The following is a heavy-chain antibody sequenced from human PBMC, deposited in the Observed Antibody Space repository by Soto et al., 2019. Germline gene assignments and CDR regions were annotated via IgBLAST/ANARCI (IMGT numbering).Heavy chain of an antibody. J-gene: IGHJ6*03. V-gene: IGHV1-46*03. CDR3: ARDSGSSSLYYYYYYMDV. D-gene: IGHD6-6*01. CDR1: GYTFTSYY. Sequence: ASVKVSCKASGYTFTSYYMHWVRQAPGQGLEWIGIINPSGGSTSYAQKFQGRVTMTRDTSTSTVYMELSSLRSEDTAVYYCARDSGSSSLYYYYYYMDVWGKGTTVTVSS. CDR2: INPSGGST.